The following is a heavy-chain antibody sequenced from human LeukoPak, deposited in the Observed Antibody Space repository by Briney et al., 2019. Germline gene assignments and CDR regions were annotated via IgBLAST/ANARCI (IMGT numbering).Heavy chain of an antibody. CDR2: IYTSGST. D-gene: IGHD6-13*01. CDR3: ARVKAAVGTSYYYYYGMDV. J-gene: IGHJ6*02. CDR1: GGSISSYY. V-gene: IGHV4-4*07. Sequence: SETLSLTRTVSGGSISSYYWSWIRQPAGKGLEWIGRIYTSGSTNYNPSLKSRVTMSVDTSKNQFSLKLSSVTAADTAVYYCARVKAAVGTSYYYYYGMDVWGQGTTVTVSS.